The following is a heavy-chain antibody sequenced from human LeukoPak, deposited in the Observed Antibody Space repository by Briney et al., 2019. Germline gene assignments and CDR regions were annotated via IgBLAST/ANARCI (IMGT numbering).Heavy chain of an antibody. V-gene: IGHV1-3*01. CDR3: TIGLAGDWDAFDI. D-gene: IGHD6-19*01. J-gene: IGHJ3*02. Sequence: ASVTVSCTTSGYTFTICAVHWVRQAPGQRLEWMGWIHADSGNTKYSQKLQGRVTIARDTSASTIYMELSSLRFEDTAVYFCTIGLAGDWDAFDIWGLGTMVTVSS. CDR1: GYTFTICA. CDR2: IHADSGNT.